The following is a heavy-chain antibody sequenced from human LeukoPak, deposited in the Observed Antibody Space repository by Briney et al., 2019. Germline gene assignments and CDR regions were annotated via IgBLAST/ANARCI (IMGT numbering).Heavy chain of an antibody. CDR2: IWYDGSDK. J-gene: IGHJ4*02. Sequence: GGSLRLSCAASGFSFSSYGMHWVRQAPGKGLEWVAIIWYDGSDKYYIDSVKGRFTISRDNSKNTLYLQMNSLRAEDTAAYYCARDRRTAFYFDSWGQGTLVAVSS. CDR1: GFSFSSYG. D-gene: IGHD2/OR15-2a*01. CDR3: ARDRRTAFYFDS. V-gene: IGHV3-33*01.